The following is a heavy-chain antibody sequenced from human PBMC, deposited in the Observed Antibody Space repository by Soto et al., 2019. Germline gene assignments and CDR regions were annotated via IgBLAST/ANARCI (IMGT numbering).Heavy chain of an antibody. CDR3: ARHEHRGYDWYYFFSHTDA. J-gene: IGHJ6*02. CDR1: GYNFPTYW. D-gene: IGHD5-12*01. Sequence: PGESLKISCKGSGYNFPTYWIALVRQMPGKGLEWMGLIYPGHSDVRYSPSFQGRVITSADKSISTAFLHWSSLKASDTAMYYCARHEHRGYDWYYFFSHTDAWGQGTTVTVAS. CDR2: IYPGHSDV. V-gene: IGHV5-51*01.